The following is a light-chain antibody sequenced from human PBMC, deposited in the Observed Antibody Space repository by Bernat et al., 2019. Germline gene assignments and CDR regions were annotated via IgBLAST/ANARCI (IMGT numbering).Light chain of an antibody. Sequence: DIQMTQSPSSLSASVGDRVTITCRASQDISSYLAWFQQKPGKAPKPLIFAASTLQSGVPSKFSGSGSGTDFTLTISSLQPEDFATYYCQQYKTIPLTFGGGTKVEIK. CDR1: QDISSY. J-gene: IGKJ4*01. V-gene: IGKV1-16*02. CDR3: QQYKTIPLT. CDR2: AAS.